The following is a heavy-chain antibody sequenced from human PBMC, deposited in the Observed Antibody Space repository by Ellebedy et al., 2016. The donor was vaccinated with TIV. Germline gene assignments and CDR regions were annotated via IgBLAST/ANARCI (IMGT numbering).Heavy chain of an antibody. Sequence: SETLSLXXTVSGGSISSYYWSWIRQPAGKGLEWIGRIYTSGSTNYNPSLKSRVTISVDTSKNQFSLKLSSVTAADTAVYYCARVETLRGSGSYPPNYYYYYGMDVWGQGTTVTVSS. J-gene: IGHJ6*02. D-gene: IGHD3-10*01. CDR3: ARVETLRGSGSYPPNYYYYYGMDV. V-gene: IGHV4-4*07. CDR1: GGSISSYY. CDR2: IYTSGST.